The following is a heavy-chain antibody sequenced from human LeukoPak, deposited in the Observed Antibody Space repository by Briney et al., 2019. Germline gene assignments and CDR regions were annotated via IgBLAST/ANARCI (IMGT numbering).Heavy chain of an antibody. CDR1: GYSFTSYW. J-gene: IGHJ3*02. CDR3: AKLRAATSPDNAFDI. V-gene: IGHV5-51*01. CDR2: IYPGDSDT. Sequence: GESLKISCKGSGYSFTSYWIGWVRQMPGKGLEWMGIIYPGDSDTRYSPSFQGQDSISADKSISTAYLQWSSLKASDTAMYYCAKLRAATSPDNAFDIWGQGTMVTVSS.